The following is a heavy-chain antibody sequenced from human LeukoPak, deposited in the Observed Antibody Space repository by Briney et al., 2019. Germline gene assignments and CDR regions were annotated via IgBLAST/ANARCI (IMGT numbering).Heavy chain of an antibody. J-gene: IGHJ6*03. CDR2: ISGSGGST. CDR3: AKCSGWFVRGKDYYYYYMDV. CDR1: GFTFSIHG. Sequence: SGGSLRLSCAASGFTFSIHGMSWVRQAPGKGLEWVSAISGSGGSTYYADSVKGRFTISRDNSKNTLYLQMNSLRAEDTAVYYCAKCSGWFVRGKDYYYYYMDVWAKGPRSPSP. D-gene: IGHD6-19*01. V-gene: IGHV3-23*01.